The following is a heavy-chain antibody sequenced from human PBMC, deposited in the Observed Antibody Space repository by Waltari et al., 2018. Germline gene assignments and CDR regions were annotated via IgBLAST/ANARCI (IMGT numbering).Heavy chain of an antibody. D-gene: IGHD3-16*01. CDR2: ISPILGTA. J-gene: IGHJ4*02. Sequence: QVQLVQSGAEVKKPGSSVKVSCKASGGTFSSYAISWVRQAPGQGLEWMGGISPILGTANYAQKFQGRVTITADESTSTAYMELSSLRSEDTAVYYCARVALSFDYVWGSFLYWGQGTLVTVSS. V-gene: IGHV1-69*01. CDR3: ARVALSFDYVWGSFLY. CDR1: GGTFSSYA.